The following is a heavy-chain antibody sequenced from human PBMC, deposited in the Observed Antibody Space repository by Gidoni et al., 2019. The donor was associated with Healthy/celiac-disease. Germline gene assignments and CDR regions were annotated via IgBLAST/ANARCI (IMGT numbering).Heavy chain of an antibody. Sequence: EVQLVESGGGLVQPGGSLRLSCAASGLTVSSNYMSWVRQAPGKGLEWVSVIYSGGSTYYADSVKGRFTISRDNSKNTLYLQMNSLRAEDTAVYYCASDSSGYFDAFDIWGQGTMVTVSS. V-gene: IGHV3-66*01. CDR3: ASDSSGYFDAFDI. CDR2: IYSGGST. D-gene: IGHD3-22*01. J-gene: IGHJ3*02. CDR1: GLTVSSNY.